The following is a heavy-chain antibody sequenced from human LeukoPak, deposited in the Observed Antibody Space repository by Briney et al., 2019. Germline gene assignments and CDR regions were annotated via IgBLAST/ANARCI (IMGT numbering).Heavy chain of an antibody. V-gene: IGHV4-59*01. D-gene: IGHD1-26*01. Sequence: SETLSLTCTVSGGSISSYYWSRIRQPPGKGLEWIGYIYYSGSTNYNPSLKSRVTISVDTSKNQFSLKLSSVTAADTAVYYCARMTGSAWELLIDSWGPGTLVTVSS. J-gene: IGHJ4*02. CDR1: GGSISSYY. CDR2: IYYSGST. CDR3: ARMTGSAWELLIDS.